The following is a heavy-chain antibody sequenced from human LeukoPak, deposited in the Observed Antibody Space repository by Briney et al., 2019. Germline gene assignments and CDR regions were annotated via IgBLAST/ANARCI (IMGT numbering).Heavy chain of an antibody. CDR2: IKRDGSEK. CDR1: GLTFSNYW. V-gene: IGHV3-7*01. D-gene: IGHD4-23*01. J-gene: IGHJ4*02. Sequence: GGSLRLSRAVSGLTFSNYWMGWVRQAPGKGLEWVANIKRDGSEKYYVDSVKGRFSISRDNAKNTLYLQMNSLRVEDTAVYYCARGRPHGNDYWGQGTLVTVSS. CDR3: ARGRPHGNDY.